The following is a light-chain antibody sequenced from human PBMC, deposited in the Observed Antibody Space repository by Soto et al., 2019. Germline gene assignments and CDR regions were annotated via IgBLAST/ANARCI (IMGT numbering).Light chain of an antibody. CDR2: DDN. CDR1: SSNLAYNS. CDR3: GAWDDSLNVYV. Sequence: QSVLTQPPSVSAAPGQDVTISCSGSSSNLAYNSLSWYQQLPGTAPKLLIYDDNKRPSGIPARFSGSKSGTSATLGITGLETGDEDDYYCGAWDDSLNVYVFGSGTKVTVL. J-gene: IGLJ1*01. V-gene: IGLV1-51*01.